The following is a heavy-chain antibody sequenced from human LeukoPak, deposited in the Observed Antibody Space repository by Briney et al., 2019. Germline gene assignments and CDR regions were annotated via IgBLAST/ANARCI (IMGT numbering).Heavy chain of an antibody. CDR2: IYYSGST. CDR3: ARRPLNYYDSSGHDAFDI. V-gene: IGHV4-39*01. Sequence: SETLSLTCTVSGGSISSSSYYWGWIRQPPGKGLEWIGSIYYSGSTYYNPSLKSRVTISVDTSKNQFSLKLSSVTAADTAVYYCARRPLNYYDSSGHDAFDIWGQGTMVTVSS. J-gene: IGHJ3*02. CDR1: GGSISSSSYY. D-gene: IGHD3-22*01.